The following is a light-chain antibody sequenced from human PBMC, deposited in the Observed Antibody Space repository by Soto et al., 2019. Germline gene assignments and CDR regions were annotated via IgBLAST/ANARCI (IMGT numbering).Light chain of an antibody. CDR1: RSLDSGQ. CDR3: QQRSKWPIT. V-gene: IGKV3D-20*02. J-gene: IGKJ5*01. CDR2: DAS. Sequence: EIVLTQSPGTLSLSPGESATLSCRASRSLDSGQLAWYQQKVGRAPRLLIYDASSRPTDIPARFSGSGSGTDFTLTISSLEPEDFAVYYCQQRSKWPITFGQGTRLEI.